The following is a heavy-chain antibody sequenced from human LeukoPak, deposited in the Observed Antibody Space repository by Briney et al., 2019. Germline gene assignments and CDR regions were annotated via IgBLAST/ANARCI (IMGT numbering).Heavy chain of an antibody. CDR1: GYSFTDYY. V-gene: IGHV1-2*02. D-gene: IGHD6-13*01. J-gene: IGHJ3*02. CDR2: INPNSGGT. CDR3: ARDLLYSSSWRDAFDI. Sequence: ASVKVSCKASGYSFTDYYMHWVRQAPGQGLEWMGWINPNSGGTNYAQKFQGRVTMTRDTSISTAYMELSRLRSDDTAVYYCARDLLYSSSWRDAFDIWGQGTMVTVSS.